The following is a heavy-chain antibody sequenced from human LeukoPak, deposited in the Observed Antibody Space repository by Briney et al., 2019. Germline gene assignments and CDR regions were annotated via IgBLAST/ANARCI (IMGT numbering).Heavy chain of an antibody. J-gene: IGHJ4*02. D-gene: IGHD3-10*01. V-gene: IGHV4-61*01. CDR3: AAGYYYGSGKPDY. CDR2: IYYSGST. Sequence: SETLSLTCTVSGGSVSSGSYYWSWIRQPPGKGLEWIGYIYYSGSTNYNPSLKSRVTISVDTSKNQFSLKLSSVTAADTAVYYYAAGYYYGSGKPDYWGQGTLVTVSS. CDR1: GGSVSSGSYY.